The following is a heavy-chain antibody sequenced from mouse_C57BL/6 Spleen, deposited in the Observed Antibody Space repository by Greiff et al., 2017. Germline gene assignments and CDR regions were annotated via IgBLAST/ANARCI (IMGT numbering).Heavy chain of an antibody. D-gene: IGHD4-1*01. CDR1: GFPFSDYG. CDR2: ISSGSSTI. Sequence: EVKVVESGGGLVKPGGSLKLSCAASGFPFSDYGMHWVRQAPEKGLEWVAYISSGSSTIYYADTVKGRFTISRDNAKNTLFLQMTSLRSEDTAMYYCATGTDFDYWGQGTTLTVSS. CDR3: ATGTDFDY. J-gene: IGHJ2*01. V-gene: IGHV5-17*01.